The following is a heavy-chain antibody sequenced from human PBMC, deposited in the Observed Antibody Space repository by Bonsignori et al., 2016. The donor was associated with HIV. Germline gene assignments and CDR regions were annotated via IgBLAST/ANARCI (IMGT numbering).Heavy chain of an antibody. CDR2: IIWSSDRV. D-gene: IGHD2/OR15-2a*01. CDR3: AKDANFLGKQYYYYYYMDV. J-gene: IGHJ6*03. Sequence: WIRQPPGKGLEWVSGIIWSSDRVDYADSVKGRFTISRDNANNSLYLQMNSLRSDDTAVYYCAKDANFLGKQYYYYYYMDVWGKGTTVTVSS. V-gene: IGHV3-9*01.